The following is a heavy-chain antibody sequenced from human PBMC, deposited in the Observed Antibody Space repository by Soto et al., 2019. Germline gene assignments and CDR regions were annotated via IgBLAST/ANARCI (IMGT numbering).Heavy chain of an antibody. CDR1: GGSFSTST. CDR2: IIPTFATV. V-gene: IGHV1-69*01. D-gene: IGHD1-26*01. Sequence: QVQLVQSGAEVKKPGSSVKVSCKASGGSFSTSTISWVRQAPGQGLEWMGGIIPTFATVNYAQKFQGRVTITADESTSTAYTELKSLRSEDTAVLYCTSFEEQGVIGGAYFDSWGQGTLVTVSS. J-gene: IGHJ4*02. CDR3: TSFEEQGVIGGAYFDS.